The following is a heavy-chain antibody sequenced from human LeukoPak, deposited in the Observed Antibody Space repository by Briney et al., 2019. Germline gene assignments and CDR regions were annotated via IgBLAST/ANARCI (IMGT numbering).Heavy chain of an antibody. CDR2: IYYSGST. D-gene: IGHD6-19*01. Sequence: PSETLSLTCTVSGGSISSYHWSWIRQPPGKGLEWIGYIYYSGSTNYNPSLKSRVTISVDTSKNEFSLKMTSVTAADTAVYYCARGFASGWYSRYDPWGQGTLVTVS. V-gene: IGHV4-59*01. J-gene: IGHJ5*02. CDR3: ARGFASGWYSRYDP. CDR1: GGSISSYH.